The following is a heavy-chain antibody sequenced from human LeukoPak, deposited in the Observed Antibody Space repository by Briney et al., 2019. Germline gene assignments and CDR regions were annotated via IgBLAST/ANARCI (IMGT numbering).Heavy chain of an antibody. V-gene: IGHV3-23*01. D-gene: IGHD3-22*01. CDR2: LNGDNT. Sequence: GGSLRLSCAASGFTFSNFAMSWIRQAPGKGLEWVSALNGDNTYYADSVKGRFTISRDISKNTLYLQMNSLRAEDTAVYYCARAYYYDSSGKTPAGYWGQGTLVTVSS. J-gene: IGHJ4*02. CDR1: GFTFSNFA. CDR3: ARAYYYDSSGKTPAGY.